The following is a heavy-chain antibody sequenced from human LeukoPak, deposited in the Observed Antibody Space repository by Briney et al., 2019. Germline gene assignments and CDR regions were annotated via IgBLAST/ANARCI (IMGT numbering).Heavy chain of an antibody. D-gene: IGHD1-26*01. CDR3: ARDRGKLGLPFDY. J-gene: IGHJ4*02. CDR1: GYTFTGYY. Sequence: ASVKVSCKASGYTFTGYYMHWVRQAPGQGLEWMGWINPNSGGTNYAQKFQGRVTMTRDTSISTAYMELSRLRSDDTAVYYCARDRGKLGLPFDYWGQGTLVTVSS. V-gene: IGHV1-2*02. CDR2: INPNSGGT.